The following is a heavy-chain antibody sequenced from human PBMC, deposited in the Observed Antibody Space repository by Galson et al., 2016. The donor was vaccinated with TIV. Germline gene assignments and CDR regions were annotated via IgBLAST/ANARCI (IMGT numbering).Heavy chain of an antibody. CDR2: IYPSGAS. J-gene: IGHJ4*02. CDR1: GLLVSDNY. CDR3: ATSTMPILGDN. V-gene: IGHV3-53*05. Sequence: SLRLSCAASGLLVSDNYMSWVRQPPGKGLEWVSIIYPSGASYYPESTESVKGRFTISRADTKNTVFLQINSLKVDDTAVYYCATSTMPILGDNWGQGTLVTVST. D-gene: IGHD2-21*01.